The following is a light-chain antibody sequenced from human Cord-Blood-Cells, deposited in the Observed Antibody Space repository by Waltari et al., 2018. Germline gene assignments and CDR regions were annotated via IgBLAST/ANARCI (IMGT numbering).Light chain of an antibody. CDR1: SSNIGSNY. J-gene: IGLJ3*02. CDR3: AAWDDSLSGWV. CDR2: RNN. Sequence: QSVLTQPPSASGTPGQRVTISCSGSSSNIGSNYVYWYQQLPGTAPKLLIYRNNQRPSGVPDRLSGSKSGTSASLDISGLRSEDEADYYCAAWDDSLSGWVFGGGTKLTVL. V-gene: IGLV1-47*01.